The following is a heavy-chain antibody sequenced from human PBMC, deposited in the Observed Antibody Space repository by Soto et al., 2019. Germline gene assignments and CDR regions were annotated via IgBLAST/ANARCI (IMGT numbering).Heavy chain of an antibody. CDR3: ARDTDGLHY. J-gene: IGHJ4*02. Sequence: EVRLMESGGGLVQPGGSLRLSCAASGLIFSNYKMHWVRQAPGKGLVWVSRINTDGSIIDYADSVKGRFTVSRDNAKNTLYLQMNSLRADDTAVYYCARDTDGLHYWGQGTLVTVSS. V-gene: IGHV3-74*01. CDR2: INTDGSII. CDR1: GLIFSNYK.